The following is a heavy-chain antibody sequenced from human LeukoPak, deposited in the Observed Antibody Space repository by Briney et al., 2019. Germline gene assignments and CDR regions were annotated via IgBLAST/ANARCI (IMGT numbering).Heavy chain of an antibody. J-gene: IGHJ4*02. CDR1: GISVSSNY. CDR3: AKDVHAYYGDYYFDY. V-gene: IGHV3-48*04. D-gene: IGHD4-17*01. Sequence: GGSLRLSCAASGISVSSNYMNWVRQAPGKGLEWVSYISSSGSTIYYADSVKGRFTISRDNAKNSLYLQMNSLRAEDTAVYYCAKDVHAYYGDYYFDYWGQGTLVTVSS. CDR2: ISSSGSTI.